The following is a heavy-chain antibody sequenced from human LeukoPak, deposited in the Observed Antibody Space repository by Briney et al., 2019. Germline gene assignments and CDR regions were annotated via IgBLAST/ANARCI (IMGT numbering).Heavy chain of an antibody. D-gene: IGHD5-12*01. CDR2: INHSGST. J-gene: IGHJ6*03. V-gene: IGHV4-34*01. CDR1: GGSFSDYY. CDR3: ARRRAYSGNDPGYYYYYYMDV. Sequence: SETLSLTCAVYGGSFSDYYWSWIRQPPGKGLEWIGEINHSGSTNYNPSLKSRVTISVHTSKNQFSLRLRSVTAADTAVYYCARRRAYSGNDPGYYYYYYMDVWGKGTTVTVSS.